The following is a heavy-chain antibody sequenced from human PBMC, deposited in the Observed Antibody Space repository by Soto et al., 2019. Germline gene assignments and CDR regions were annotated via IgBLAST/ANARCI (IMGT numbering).Heavy chain of an antibody. D-gene: IGHD3-22*01. CDR2: ISSSSSTI. CDR3: ARDEYYYDSSGSDY. J-gene: IGHJ4*02. Sequence: GGSLRLSCAASGFTVSSYSMNWVRQAPGKGLEWVSYISSSSSTIYYADSVKGRFTISRDNAKNSLYLQMNSLRAEDTAVYYCARDEYYYDSSGSDYWGQGTLVTVSS. V-gene: IGHV3-48*01. CDR1: GFTVSSYS.